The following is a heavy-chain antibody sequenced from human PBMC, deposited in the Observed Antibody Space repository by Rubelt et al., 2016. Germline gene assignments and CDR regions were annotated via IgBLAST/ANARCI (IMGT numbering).Heavy chain of an antibody. CDR3: AGRVDGDCTTPSCCIYY. D-gene: IGHD2-2*01. CDR2: INHSGST. J-gene: IGHJ4*02. V-gene: IGHV4-34*01. Sequence: QVQLQPWGAGLLKPSETLSLTCAVYGGSFSGYYWTWIRQPPGKGLEWIGEINHSGSTNYNPSLKSRVIISVDTSKSQFSPQFASGAEADTAIYYCAGRVDGDCTTPSCCIYYWGQGVLATVSS. CDR1: GGSFSGYY.